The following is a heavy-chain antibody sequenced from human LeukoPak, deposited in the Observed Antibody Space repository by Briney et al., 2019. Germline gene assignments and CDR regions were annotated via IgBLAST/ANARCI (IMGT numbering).Heavy chain of an antibody. CDR1: GGSISSSSYY. V-gene: IGHV4-39*07. CDR2: IYYSGST. Sequence: SETLSLTCTVSGGSISSSSYYWGWIRQPPGKGLEWIGSIYYSGSTYYNPFLKSRVTISVDASKNQFSLKLSSVTAADTAVYYCARGPNAGSYYQNDAFDIWGQGTMVTVSS. J-gene: IGHJ3*02. CDR3: ARGPNAGSYYQNDAFDI. D-gene: IGHD3-10*01.